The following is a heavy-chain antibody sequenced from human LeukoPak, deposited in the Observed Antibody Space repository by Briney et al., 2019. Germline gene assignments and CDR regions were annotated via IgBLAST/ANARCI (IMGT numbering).Heavy chain of an antibody. D-gene: IGHD3-10*01. CDR3: ARDLAGTTDYNYGMDV. Sequence: PSETLSLTCTVSGGSISSSSYYWGWIRQPPGKGRAWFGSIYYSGSTYSNPSPKTRVPISVATSKYLFNLTLSSVTAAASVVCYCARDLAGTTDYNYGMDVGGQGTTVTVPS. V-gene: IGHV4-39*06. J-gene: IGHJ6*02. CDR1: GGSISSSSYY. CDR2: IYYSGST.